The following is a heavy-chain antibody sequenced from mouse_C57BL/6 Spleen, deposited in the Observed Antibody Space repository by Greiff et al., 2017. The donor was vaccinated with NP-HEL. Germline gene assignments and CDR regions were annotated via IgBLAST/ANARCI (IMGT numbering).Heavy chain of an antibody. J-gene: IGHJ3*01. CDR1: GYTFTSYG. CDR2: IYPRSGNT. D-gene: IGHD3-2*02. V-gene: IGHV1-81*01. CDR3: ASRDSSGFAFAY. Sequence: VNLVESGAELARPGASVKLSCKASGYTFTSYGISWVKQRTGQGLEWIGEIYPRSGNTYYNEKFKGKATLTADKSSSTAYMELRSLTSEDSAVYFCASRDSSGFAFAYWGQGTLVTVSA.